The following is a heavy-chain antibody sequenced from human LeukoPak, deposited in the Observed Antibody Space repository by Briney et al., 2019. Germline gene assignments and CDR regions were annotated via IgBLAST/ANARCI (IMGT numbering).Heavy chain of an antibody. CDR3: AKERLGSITIFGVAFDY. J-gene: IGHJ4*02. CDR2: ISGSGGST. CDR1: GFTFSSYS. Sequence: PGGSLRLSCAASGFTFSSYSMNWVRQAPGKGLEWVSAISGSGGSTYYADSVKGRFTISRDNSENTLYLQMNSLRAEDTAVYYCAKERLGSITIFGVAFDYWGQGTLVTVSS. V-gene: IGHV3-23*01. D-gene: IGHD3-3*01.